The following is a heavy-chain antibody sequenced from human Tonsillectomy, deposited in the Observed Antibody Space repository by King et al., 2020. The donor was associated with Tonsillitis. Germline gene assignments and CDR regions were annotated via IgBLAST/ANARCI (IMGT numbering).Heavy chain of an antibody. CDR3: ARARRYCISTNCYGWFDP. V-gene: IGHV4-34*01. CDR2: INHSGST. CDR1: GGSFSGYY. Sequence: VQLQQWGAGLLKPSETLSLTCAVYGGSFSGYYWSWIRQTPGKGLEWIGEINHSGSTNYNPSLKSRVTISLDPSKNQFSLKLSSMTAADTAVYYCARARRYCISTNCYGWFDPWSQGTLVTVSS. J-gene: IGHJ5*02. D-gene: IGHD2-2*01.